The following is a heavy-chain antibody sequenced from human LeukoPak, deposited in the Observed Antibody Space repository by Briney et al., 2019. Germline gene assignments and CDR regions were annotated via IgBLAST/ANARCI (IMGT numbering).Heavy chain of an antibody. J-gene: IGHJ4*02. D-gene: IGHD6-19*01. V-gene: IGHV1-2*02. CDR2: INPNSGGT. Sequence: GASVKVSCKGSGYTFTGYYMHWVRQAPGQGLEWMGWINPNSGGTNYAQKFQGRVTMTRDTSISTAYMELSRLRSDDTAVYYCARPGVSSGWPFDYWGQGTLVTVSS. CDR3: ARPGVSSGWPFDY. CDR1: GYTFTGYY.